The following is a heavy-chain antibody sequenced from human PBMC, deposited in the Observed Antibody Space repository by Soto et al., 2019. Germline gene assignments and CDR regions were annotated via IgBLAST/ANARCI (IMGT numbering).Heavy chain of an antibody. V-gene: IGHV3-53*01. CDR2: IYTGGST. CDR1: GFTVSFNY. CDR3: ARHPKGSGRDYYNGMDL. D-gene: IGHD3-10*01. J-gene: IGHJ6*02. Sequence: EVQLVESGGGLIQPGGSLRLSCAASGFTVSFNYMSWVRQAPGKGLEWVSLIYTGGSTYYADSVKGRFTISRDNTENTLYLHMNSLRAEDTAVYYCARHPKGSGRDYYNGMDLWGQGTTVTVSS.